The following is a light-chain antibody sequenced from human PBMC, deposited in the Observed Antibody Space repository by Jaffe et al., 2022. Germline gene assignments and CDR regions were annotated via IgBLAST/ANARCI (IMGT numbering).Light chain of an antibody. CDR2: EVS. CDR3: SSHTARYTVA. V-gene: IGLV2-14*01. CDR1: GTDVGGYNY. J-gene: IGLJ3*02. Sequence: QSALTQPASVSGSPGQSITISCTGTGTDVGGYNYVSWYQQHPGKAPKLMIYEVSDRPSGISDRFSGSKSGNTASLTISGLQAEDEADYYCSSHTARYTVAFGGGTKVTVL.